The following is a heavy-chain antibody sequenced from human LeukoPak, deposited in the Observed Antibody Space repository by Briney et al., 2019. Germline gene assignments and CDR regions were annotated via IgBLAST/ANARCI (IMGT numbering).Heavy chain of an antibody. D-gene: IGHD3-22*01. Sequence: GGSLRLSCAASGFTVSSNYMSWVRQAPGKGLEWVSAISGSGGSTYYADSVKGRFTISRDNSKNTLYLQMNSLRAEDTAVYYCAKAAITMIVVVPFDYWGQGTLVTVSS. J-gene: IGHJ4*02. CDR3: AKAAITMIVVVPFDY. CDR2: ISGSGGST. CDR1: GFTVSSNY. V-gene: IGHV3-23*01.